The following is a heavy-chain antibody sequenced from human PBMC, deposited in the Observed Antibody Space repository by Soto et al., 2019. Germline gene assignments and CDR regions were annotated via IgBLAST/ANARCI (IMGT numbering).Heavy chain of an antibody. D-gene: IGHD3-3*01. J-gene: IGHJ4*02. CDR2: ISSSGSTI. Sequence: GGSLRLSCAASGFTFSDYYMSWIRQAPGKGLEWVSYISSSGSTIYYADSVKGRFTISRDNAKNSLYLQMNSLRAEDTAVHYCARTGRGPYDCWSGYYYSYWGQGTLVTVSS. V-gene: IGHV3-11*01. CDR1: GFTFSDYY. CDR3: ARTGRGPYDCWSGYYYSY.